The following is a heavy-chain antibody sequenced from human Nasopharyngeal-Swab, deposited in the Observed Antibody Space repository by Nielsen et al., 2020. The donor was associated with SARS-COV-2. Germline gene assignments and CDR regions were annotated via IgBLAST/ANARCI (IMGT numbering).Heavy chain of an antibody. CDR1: GGSVNNYF. J-gene: IGHJ4*02. Sequence: GSLRLSCTVSGGSVNNYFWSWIRQPPGKGLEWIGYVYQRGGSKYNPSLESRVTISLDTSKNQFSLKLSSVTAADTAVYYCARNSGWYVLDYWGQGTLVTVSA. CDR3: ARNSGWYVLDY. V-gene: IGHV4-59*02. D-gene: IGHD6-19*01. CDR2: VYQRGGS.